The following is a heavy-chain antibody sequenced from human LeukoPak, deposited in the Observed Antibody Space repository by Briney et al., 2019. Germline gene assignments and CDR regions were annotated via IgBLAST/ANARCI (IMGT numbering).Heavy chain of an antibody. V-gene: IGHV4-38-2*02. Sequence: SETLSLTCSVSGYSVSSGFYWGWIRQPPGKRLAWIGTIYHSGSTYYNPSLKSRVTISVDTSKNQFSLKLNSLTPADTAVYYCATLTGGDDAFDIWGQGTMVTVSS. D-gene: IGHD4-23*01. CDR1: GYSVSSGFY. J-gene: IGHJ3*02. CDR2: IYHSGST. CDR3: ATLTGGDDAFDI.